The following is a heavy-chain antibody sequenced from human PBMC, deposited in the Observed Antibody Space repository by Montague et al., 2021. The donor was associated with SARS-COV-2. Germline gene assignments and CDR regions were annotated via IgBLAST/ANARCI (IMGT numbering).Heavy chain of an antibody. Sequence: SETLSLTCTVSGGSITTDIFYWGWVRQPPGKGLEWIGSISYSWSTYYNPSLKSRVTMSVDTSKNQFSLGLISLTAADTATYYCARQITMVREPFDSWGQGTLVLVSS. CDR2: ISYSWST. CDR3: ARQITMVREPFDS. V-gene: IGHV4-39*01. D-gene: IGHD3-10*01. CDR1: GGSITTDIFY. J-gene: IGHJ4*02.